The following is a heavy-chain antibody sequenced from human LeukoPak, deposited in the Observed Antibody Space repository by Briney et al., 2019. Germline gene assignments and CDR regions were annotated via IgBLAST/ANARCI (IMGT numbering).Heavy chain of an antibody. D-gene: IGHD5-18*01. J-gene: IGHJ3*02. Sequence: ASVKASCKVSGYTLTELSMHWVRQAPGKGLEWMGGFDPEDGETIYAQKFQGRVTMTEDTSTDTAYMELSSLRSEDTAVYYCATAGIQLWLRSGDAFDIWGQGTMVTVSS. CDR2: FDPEDGET. V-gene: IGHV1-24*01. CDR1: GYTLTELS. CDR3: ATAGIQLWLRSGDAFDI.